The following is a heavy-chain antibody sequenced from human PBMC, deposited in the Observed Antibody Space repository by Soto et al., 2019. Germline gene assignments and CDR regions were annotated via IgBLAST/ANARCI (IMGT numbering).Heavy chain of an antibody. CDR2: MYYSGST. D-gene: IGHD5-18*01. Sequence: SETLSLTCSVSGGSISSSSYFWGWIRQPPGKGLEWIGSMYYSGSTNYNPALKSRVTISVDTSKSQFSLKLSSVTAADTAVYYCAKDSGYNYGYFRWFDPWGQGTLVTVSS. CDR3: AKDSGYNYGYFRWFDP. V-gene: IGHV4-39*07. CDR1: GGSISSSSYF. J-gene: IGHJ5*02.